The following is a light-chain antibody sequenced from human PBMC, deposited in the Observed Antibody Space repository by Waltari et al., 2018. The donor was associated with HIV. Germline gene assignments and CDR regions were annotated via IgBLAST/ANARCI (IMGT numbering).Light chain of an antibody. CDR2: FNS. J-gene: IGLJ3*02. CDR3: QVWDSSNDHVV. Sequence: SFVLTQPPSVSVAPGTTATISCGGWHIGRKSVHRYKQLPGQAPVLVVRFNSDRPSGIPDRCSGSNSGNTATLTITSVEAGDEADYYCQVWDSSNDHVVFGGGTELTVL. V-gene: IGLV3-21*03. CDR1: HIGRKS.